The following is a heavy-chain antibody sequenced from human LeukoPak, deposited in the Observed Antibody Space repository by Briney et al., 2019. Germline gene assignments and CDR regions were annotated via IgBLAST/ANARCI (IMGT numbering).Heavy chain of an antibody. D-gene: IGHD3-10*01. J-gene: IGHJ5*02. CDR1: GYTFTSYY. Sequence: ASVKVSCKASGYTFTSYYMHWVRQAPGQGLEWMGIINPSGGSTSYAQKFQGRVTMTRDMSTSTVYMELSSLRSEDTAVYYCARDVPTMVRGVMLILYNWFDPWGQGTLVTVSS. CDR3: ARDVPTMVRGVMLILYNWFDP. CDR2: INPSGGST. V-gene: IGHV1-46*01.